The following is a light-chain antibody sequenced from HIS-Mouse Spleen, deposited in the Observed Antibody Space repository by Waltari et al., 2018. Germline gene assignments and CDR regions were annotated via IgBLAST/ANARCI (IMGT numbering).Light chain of an antibody. CDR3: QVWDSSSNVV. CDR1: NIGSKS. Sequence: SYVLTQPPSVSVAPGKTARITCGGNNIGSKSVHWYQQKPGQAPVLVVYDDRDRPSGIPERCSGSNAGNTATLTISRVEAGDEADYYCQVWDSSSNVVFGGGTKLTVL. J-gene: IGLJ2*01. V-gene: IGLV3-21*03. CDR2: DDR.